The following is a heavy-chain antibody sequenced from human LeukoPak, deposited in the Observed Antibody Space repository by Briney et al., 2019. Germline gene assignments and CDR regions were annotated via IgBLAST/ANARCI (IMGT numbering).Heavy chain of an antibody. V-gene: IGHV1-69*06. J-gene: IGHJ4*02. Sequence: GASVKVSCKASGGTFSTYGISWVRQAPGQGLEWMGGIVPNSGTADYAQKFQGGVTITADKSTSTAYMELSSLRSEDTAVYYCARDSYCSGSSCKTALGYYWGQGTLVTVSS. CDR3: ARDSYCSGSSCKTALGYY. CDR1: GGTFSTYG. CDR2: IVPNSGTA. D-gene: IGHD2-15*01.